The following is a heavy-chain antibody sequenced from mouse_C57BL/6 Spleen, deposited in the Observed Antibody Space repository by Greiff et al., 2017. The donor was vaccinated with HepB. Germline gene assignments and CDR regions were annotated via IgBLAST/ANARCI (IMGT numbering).Heavy chain of an antibody. D-gene: IGHD1-1*01. CDR1: GYTFTSYW. CDR3: ARPHYYGSSYGYFDV. V-gene: IGHV1-61*01. CDR2: IYPSDSET. Sequence: QVQLQQSGAELVRPGSSVKLSCKASGYTFTSYWMDWVKQRPGQGLEWIGNIYPSDSETHYNQKFKDKATLTVDKSSSTAYMQLSSLTSEDSAVYYWARPHYYGSSYGYFDVWGTGTTVTVSS. J-gene: IGHJ1*03.